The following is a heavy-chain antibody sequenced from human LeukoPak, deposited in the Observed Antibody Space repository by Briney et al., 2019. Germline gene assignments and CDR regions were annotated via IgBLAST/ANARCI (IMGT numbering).Heavy chain of an antibody. CDR1: GFTLDDYA. CDR2: INWNGRIT. J-gene: IGHJ6*03. CDR3: ARGSVQLWLRDTYYYMDV. D-gene: IGHD5-18*01. Sequence: GGSLRLSCAASGFTLDDYAMSWVRQVPGRGLEWVSGINWNGRITEYADSVKDRFTISRQNTKNSLYLYMNNLGGEDTALYFCARGSVQLWLRDTYYYMDVWGKGTTVTVSS. V-gene: IGHV3-20*04.